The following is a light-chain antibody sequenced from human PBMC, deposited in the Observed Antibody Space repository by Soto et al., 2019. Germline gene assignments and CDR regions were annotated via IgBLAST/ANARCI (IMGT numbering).Light chain of an antibody. Sequence: QSVLTQPPSASGSVGQSVTISCTGTISDVGAYNYVSWYQQHPGKAPKLMIYEVSKRPSGVPDRFSGSKSGYTASLTVSGLQAEDEADYYCSSHAGNNNYDFGTGTKVTV. CDR2: EVS. CDR3: SSHAGNNNYD. CDR1: ISDVGAYNY. V-gene: IGLV2-8*01. J-gene: IGLJ1*01.